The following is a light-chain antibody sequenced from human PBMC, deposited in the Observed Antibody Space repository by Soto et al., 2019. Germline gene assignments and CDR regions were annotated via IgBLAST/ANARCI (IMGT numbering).Light chain of an antibody. CDR2: DAS. CDR1: QSVSSY. J-gene: IGKJ4*01. CDR3: QQRGLT. V-gene: IGKV3-11*01. Sequence: EIVLTQSPATLSLSPGERATLSCRASQSVSSYLAWYQQKPGQAPRLLIYDASNRATGIPARFSGSWSGTDFTLTISSLEPEDFAVYYCQQRGLTFGGGTKVEIK.